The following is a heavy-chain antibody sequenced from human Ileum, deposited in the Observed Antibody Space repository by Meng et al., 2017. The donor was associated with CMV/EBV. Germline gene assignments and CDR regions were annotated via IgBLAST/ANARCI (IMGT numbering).Heavy chain of an antibody. Sequence: SCAISGDSVSSNSAAWNWIRQSPSRGLEWLGRTYYRSKWYNDYAVSVKSRITINPDTSKNQFSLQLNSVTPEDTAVYYCARGAEYYYDSSGYDAFDIWGQGTMVTVSS. CDR1: GDSVSSNSAA. D-gene: IGHD3-22*01. V-gene: IGHV6-1*01. J-gene: IGHJ3*02. CDR3: ARGAEYYYDSSGYDAFDI. CDR2: TYYRSKWYN.